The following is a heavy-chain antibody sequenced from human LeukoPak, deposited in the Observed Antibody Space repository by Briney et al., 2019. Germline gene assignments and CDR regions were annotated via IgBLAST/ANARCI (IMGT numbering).Heavy chain of an antibody. CDR2: IYYSGYT. D-gene: IGHD6-6*01. CDR1: GGSIGSNNYY. J-gene: IGHJ5*02. CDR3: ARVGSSSTMWFDP. V-gene: IGHV4-39*07. Sequence: SETLSLTCTVSGGSIGSNNYYWGWIRQPPGKGLEWIGSIYYSGYTYYNPSLKSRVTISVDTSKNQFSLKLSSVTAADTAVYYCARVGSSSTMWFDPWGQGTLVTVSS.